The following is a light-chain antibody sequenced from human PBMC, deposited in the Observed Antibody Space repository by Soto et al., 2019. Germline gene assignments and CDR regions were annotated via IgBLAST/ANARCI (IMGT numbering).Light chain of an antibody. Sequence: QSVLTQPPSASGTPGQGVTISCSGSSSDIGSHTVNWYQQLPGTAPKLLIYSNNQRPSGVPDRFSGSKSGTSASLAISGLQSEDEADYYCATWDDSLNGRVFGGGTKLTVL. CDR3: ATWDDSLNGRV. CDR2: SNN. CDR1: SSDIGSHT. V-gene: IGLV1-44*01. J-gene: IGLJ3*02.